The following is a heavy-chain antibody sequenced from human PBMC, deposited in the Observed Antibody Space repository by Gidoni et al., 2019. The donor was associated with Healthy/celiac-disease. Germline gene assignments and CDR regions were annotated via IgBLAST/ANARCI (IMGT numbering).Heavy chain of an antibody. V-gene: IGHV3-30*04. J-gene: IGHJ4*02. CDR2: ISYDGSNK. CDR3: ARDETYYYDSSGYPGGY. CDR1: GFTFSSYA. Sequence: QVQLVESGGGVVQPGRSLRLSCAASGFTFSSYAMHWVRQAPGKGLEWVAVISYDGSNKYYADSVKGRFTISRDNSKNTLYLQMNSLRAEDTAVYYCARDETYYYDSSGYPGGYWGQGTLVTVSS. D-gene: IGHD3-22*01.